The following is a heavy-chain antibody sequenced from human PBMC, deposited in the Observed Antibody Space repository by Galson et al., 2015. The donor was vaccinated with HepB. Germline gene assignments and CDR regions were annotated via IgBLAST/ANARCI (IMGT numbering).Heavy chain of an antibody. CDR2: TRDKANSYTT. V-gene: IGHV3-72*01. D-gene: IGHD1-7*01. CDR3: ARTILGQLPHLGYYYGMDV. J-gene: IGHJ6*02. CDR1: GFTFSDHY. Sequence: SLRLSCAASGFTFSDHYMDWVRQAPGKGLEWVGRTRDKANSYTTEYAASVKGRFTISRDDSKNSLYLQMNSLKTEDTAVYYCARTILGQLPHLGYYYGMDVWGQGTTVTVSS.